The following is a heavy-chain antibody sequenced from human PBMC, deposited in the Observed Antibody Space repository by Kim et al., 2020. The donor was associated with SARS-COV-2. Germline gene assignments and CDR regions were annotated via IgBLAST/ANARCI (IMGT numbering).Heavy chain of an antibody. J-gene: IGHJ3*02. CDR3: ATPRRDYYDSSWLGAFDI. D-gene: IGHD3-22*01. CDR2: INCGTGNT. V-gene: IGHV1-3*01. CDR1: GYTFTTYA. Sequence: ASVKVSCKASGYTFTTYAMHWVRQAPGQRPEWMGWINCGTGNTKYSQRFQDRITITRDTSTSTVYMELSSLRSEDTAVYYCATPRRDYYDSSWLGAFDIWGQGTMVTVSS.